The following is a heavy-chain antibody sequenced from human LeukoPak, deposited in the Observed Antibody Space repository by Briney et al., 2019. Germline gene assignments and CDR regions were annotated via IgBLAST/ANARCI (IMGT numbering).Heavy chain of an antibody. J-gene: IGHJ4*02. D-gene: IGHD4-23*01. CDR3: AKDRKVVTPTHLGY. Sequence: GGSLRLSCAASEFTFSSYGMHWVRQAPGKGLEWVAVISYDGSNKYYADSVKGRFTISRDNSKNTLYLQMNSLRAEDTAVYYCAKDRKVVTPTHLGYWGQGTLVTVSS. CDR2: ISYDGSNK. V-gene: IGHV3-30*18. CDR1: EFTFSSYG.